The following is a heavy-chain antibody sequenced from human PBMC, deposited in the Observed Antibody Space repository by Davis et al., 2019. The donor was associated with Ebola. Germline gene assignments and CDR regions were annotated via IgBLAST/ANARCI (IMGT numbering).Heavy chain of an antibody. CDR1: GYTFTSYG. D-gene: IGHD4-17*01. J-gene: IGHJ6*02. CDR3: ASPTTVTTGYYYGMDV. CDR2: IIPIFCTA. V-gene: IGHV1-69*13. Sequence: AASVKVSCKASGYTFTSYGISWVRQAPGQGLEWMGGIIPIFCTANHAQKFQGSVTITADESTSTAYMELSSLRSEETAVYYCASPTTVTTGYYYGMDVWGQGTTVTVSS.